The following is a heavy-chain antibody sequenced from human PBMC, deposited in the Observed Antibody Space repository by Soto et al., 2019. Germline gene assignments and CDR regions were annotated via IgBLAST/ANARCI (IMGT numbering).Heavy chain of an antibody. J-gene: IGHJ4*02. CDR3: ARQLMGATSPDY. CDR1: GYSFTSYW. Sequence: GESLKISCKGSGYSFTSYWISWVRQMPGKGLEWMGRIDPSDSYTNYSPSFQGHVTISADKSISTAYLQWSSLKASDTAMYYCARQLMGATSPDYCGQGTLVTVSS. V-gene: IGHV5-10-1*01. D-gene: IGHD1-26*01. CDR2: IDPSDSYT.